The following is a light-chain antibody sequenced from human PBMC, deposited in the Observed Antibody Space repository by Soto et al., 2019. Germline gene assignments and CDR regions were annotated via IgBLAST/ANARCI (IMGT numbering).Light chain of an antibody. CDR2: DAS. CDR3: QQYDNLPSIT. CDR1: QDISNY. J-gene: IGKJ5*01. V-gene: IGKV1-33*01. Sequence: DIQMTQSPSSLSASVGDRVTITYQASQDISNYLNWYQQKPGKAPKLLIYDASNLETGVPSRFXGSRSGTDFTFTISNLQPEDIATYYCQQYDNLPSITFGQGTRLEMK.